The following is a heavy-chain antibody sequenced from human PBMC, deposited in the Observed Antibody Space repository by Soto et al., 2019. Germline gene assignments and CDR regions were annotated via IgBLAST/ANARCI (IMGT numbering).Heavy chain of an antibody. J-gene: IGHJ4*02. Sequence: PGESLKISCQGSGYTFAKHWIGWVRQMPGKGLEWMGIIYPDDSDTRYSPSFQGQVTISADASLTTAYLQWTSLKAAETAMYYCGRHVRGSGWYVFDYWGQGALVTVSS. V-gene: IGHV5-51*01. CDR1: GYTFAKHW. D-gene: IGHD6-19*01. CDR2: IYPDDSDT. CDR3: GRHVRGSGWYVFDY.